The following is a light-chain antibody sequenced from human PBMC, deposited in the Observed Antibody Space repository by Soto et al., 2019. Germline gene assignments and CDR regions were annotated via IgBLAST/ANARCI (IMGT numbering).Light chain of an antibody. J-gene: IGKJ1*01. V-gene: IGKV1-5*03. CDR3: QNNNSYSRT. CDR1: QSISSW. CDR2: KAS. Sequence: DIQMTQSPSTLSASVGDRVTITCRASQSISSWLAWYQQKPGKAPKLLIYKASSLESGVPSRFSGSGSGTESPLTISSRTPDDFETYYDQNNNSYSRTFGQGTKVKIK.